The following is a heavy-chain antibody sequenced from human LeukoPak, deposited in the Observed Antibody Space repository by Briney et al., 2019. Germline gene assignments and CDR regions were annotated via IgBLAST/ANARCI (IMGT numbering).Heavy chain of an antibody. V-gene: IGHV4-34*01. CDR1: GGSFSGCY. CDR3: ARAIAYSGGDCYPWYFDL. CDR2: INHSGST. D-gene: IGHD2-21*02. J-gene: IGHJ2*01. Sequence: KTSETLSLTCAVYGGSFSGCYWSWIRQPPGKGLEWIGEINHSGSTNYNPSLKSRVTISVDTSKNQFSLKLSSVTAADTAVYYCARAIAYSGGDCYPWYFDLWGRGTLVTVSS.